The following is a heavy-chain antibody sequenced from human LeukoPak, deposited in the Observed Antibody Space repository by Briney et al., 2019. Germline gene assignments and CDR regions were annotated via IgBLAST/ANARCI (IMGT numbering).Heavy chain of an antibody. D-gene: IGHD2-15*01. CDR1: GFTFTDYY. V-gene: IGHV3-11*01. Sequence: GGSLRLSCAASGFTFTDYYMTWIRQAPGKGLEWVSYTSSSGITIYYADSVKGRFTISRDNAKNSLNLQMNSLRAEDTAVYYCARSWNTVVANYYYYGMDVWGQGTTVTVSS. J-gene: IGHJ6*02. CDR3: ARSWNTVVANYYYYGMDV. CDR2: TSSSGITI.